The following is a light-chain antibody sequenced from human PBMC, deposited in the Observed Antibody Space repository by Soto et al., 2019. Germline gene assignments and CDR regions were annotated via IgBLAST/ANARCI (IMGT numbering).Light chain of an antibody. Sequence: PLTQHTSVSGSPGQSLSISCTGTSSDVGGYNYVSWYQQHPGKAPKLMIYEVSNRPSGVSNRFSGSKSGNTASLTISGLQAEDEADYYCSSYTSSSTLYVFGTGTMVTVL. J-gene: IGLJ1*01. CDR1: SSDVGGYNY. CDR3: SSYTSSSTLYV. V-gene: IGLV2-14*01. CDR2: EVS.